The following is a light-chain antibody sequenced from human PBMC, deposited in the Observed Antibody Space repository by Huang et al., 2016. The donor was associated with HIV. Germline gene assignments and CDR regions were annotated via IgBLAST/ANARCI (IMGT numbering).Light chain of an antibody. CDR1: QNVTSK. V-gene: IGKV3-15*01. CDR2: GAS. CDR3: QQYNNWPPLT. J-gene: IGKJ4*01. Sequence: EIVMTQSPATLSASPGERATLSCRASQNVTSKLFWYQQKPGQTPRLLIYGASTRATGSPARFSGSGSGTDFTLSISSLQSEDSAVYYCQQYNNWPPLTFGGGTKVEIK.